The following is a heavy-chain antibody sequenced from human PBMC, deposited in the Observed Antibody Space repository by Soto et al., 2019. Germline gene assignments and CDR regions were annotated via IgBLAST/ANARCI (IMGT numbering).Heavy chain of an antibody. CDR2: ISGSGGST. V-gene: IGHV3-23*01. Sequence: EVQLLESGGGLVQPGGSLRLSCAASGFTFSSYAMSWVRQAPGKGLEWVSAISGSGGSTYYADSVKGRFTISRDNTKNTLYLQMNSLRAEDTAVYYCAKDLVDGDYPLGYYGMDVWGQGTTVTVSS. CDR3: AKDLVDGDYPLGYYGMDV. CDR1: GFTFSSYA. D-gene: IGHD4-17*01. J-gene: IGHJ6*02.